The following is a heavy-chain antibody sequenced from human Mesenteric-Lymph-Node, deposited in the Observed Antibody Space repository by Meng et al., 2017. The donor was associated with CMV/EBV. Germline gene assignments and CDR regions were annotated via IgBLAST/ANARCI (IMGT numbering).Heavy chain of an antibody. Sequence: SCAASGFSFSRYDMHWVRQAPGKGLEWVAVISYDGSFKYIADSMKGRFTFSRDNSKNTLHLQMNSLRADDTAVYYCAKRFDGNSGCDYWGQGTLVTVSS. D-gene: IGHD4-23*01. CDR2: ISYDGSFK. CDR3: AKRFDGNSGCDY. J-gene: IGHJ4*02. V-gene: IGHV3-30*18. CDR1: GFSFSRYD.